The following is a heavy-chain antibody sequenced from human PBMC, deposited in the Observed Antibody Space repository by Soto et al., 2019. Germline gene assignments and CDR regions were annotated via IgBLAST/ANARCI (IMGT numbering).Heavy chain of an antibody. CDR1: GYSFTSYW. D-gene: IGHD3-3*01. CDR2: IYPGDSDT. CDR3: ARRGRIFGVVQGWFDP. V-gene: IGHV5-51*01. J-gene: IGHJ5*02. Sequence: GESLKISCKVSGYSFTSYWIGWVRQMPGKGLEWMGIIYPGDSDTRYSPSFQGQVTISADKSISTAYLQWSSLKASDTAMYYCARRGRIFGVVQGWFDPWGQGTLVTVSS.